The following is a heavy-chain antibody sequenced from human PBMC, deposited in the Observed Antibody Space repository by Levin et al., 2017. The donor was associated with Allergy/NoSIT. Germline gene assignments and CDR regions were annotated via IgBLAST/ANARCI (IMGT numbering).Heavy chain of an antibody. CDR3: ARDPPDYIAAAGVHFDY. CDR1: GFTFTDYN. Sequence: PGESLKISCAASGFTFTDYNMNWVRQSPGKGLEWLSSISGSSTYKFYADSVRGRFTISRDNAKSSLYLQMNSLRAEDTAVYYCARDPPDYIAAAGVHFDYWGQGILVTVSS. CDR2: ISGSSTYK. D-gene: IGHD6-25*01. V-gene: IGHV3-21*01. J-gene: IGHJ4*02.